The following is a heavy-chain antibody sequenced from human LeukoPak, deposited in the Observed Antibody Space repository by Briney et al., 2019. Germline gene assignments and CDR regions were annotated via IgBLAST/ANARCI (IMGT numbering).Heavy chain of an antibody. CDR3: AKSWYDDY. J-gene: IGHJ4*02. V-gene: IGHV3-23*01. Sequence: GGSLRLSCAASGFTFRTSAMTWVRQAPGKGLEWVSAISDSGGSTFYADSVKGRFTISRDNSKNTLYLQMNSLRAEDTAVYYCAKSWYDDYWGQGTQVTVSS. D-gene: IGHD6-13*01. CDR1: GFTFRTSA. CDR2: ISDSGGST.